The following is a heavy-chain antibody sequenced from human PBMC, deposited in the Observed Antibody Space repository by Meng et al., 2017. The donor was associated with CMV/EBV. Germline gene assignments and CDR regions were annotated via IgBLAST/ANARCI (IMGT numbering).Heavy chain of an antibody. CDR3: ARDSGRGYCSGGSCYNPD. V-gene: IGHV3-7*01. CDR2: IKQDGSEK. CDR1: GFTFSSYW. D-gene: IGHD2-15*01. Sequence: LKISCAASGFTFSSYWMSWVRQAPGKGLEWVANIKQDGSEKYYVDSVKGRFTISRDNAKNSLYLQMNSLRAEDTAVYYCARDSGRGYCSGGSCYNPDWGQGTTVTVSS. J-gene: IGHJ6*02.